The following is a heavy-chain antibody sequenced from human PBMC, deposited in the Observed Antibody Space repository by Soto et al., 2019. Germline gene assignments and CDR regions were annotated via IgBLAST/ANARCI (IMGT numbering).Heavy chain of an antibody. Sequence: QVQLQQWGAGLLKPSETLSLTCAVYGGSFSGYYWSWIRQPPGKGLEWIGEINHSGSTNYNPPLKSRITIAVDTAKNQFSLKLSSGAAADTAVYYCARGRAMPAIAAAGYFDYWGQGTLVTVSS. CDR3: ARGRAMPAIAAAGYFDY. D-gene: IGHD6-13*01. CDR1: GGSFSGYY. CDR2: INHSGST. J-gene: IGHJ4*02. V-gene: IGHV4-34*01.